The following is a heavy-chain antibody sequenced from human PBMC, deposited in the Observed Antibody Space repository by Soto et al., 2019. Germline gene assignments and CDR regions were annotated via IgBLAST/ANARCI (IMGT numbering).Heavy chain of an antibody. CDR3: ARDDGGYDY. J-gene: IGHJ4*02. Sequence: SETLSLTCTVSGGSISSYYWSWIRQPPGKGLEWIGYIYYSGSTNYNPSLKSRVTKSVDTSKNQFSLKLSSVTAADTAVYYCARDDGGYDYWGQGTLVTVSS. V-gene: IGHV4-59*01. D-gene: IGHD4-17*01. CDR1: GGSISSYY. CDR2: IYYSGST.